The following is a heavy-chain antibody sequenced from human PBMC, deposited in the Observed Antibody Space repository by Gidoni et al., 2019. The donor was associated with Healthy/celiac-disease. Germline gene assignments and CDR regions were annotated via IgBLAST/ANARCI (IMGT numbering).Heavy chain of an antibody. Sequence: YWGWIRQPPGKGLEWIGSIYHSGSTSYNPSLKSRVTISVDTSKNQFSLKLSSVTAADTAVYYCARVVDCGGDCYSGDFDYWGQGTLVTVSS. CDR1: Y. CDR2: IYHSGST. CDR3: ARVVDCGGDCYSGDFDY. V-gene: IGHV4-38-2*02. D-gene: IGHD2-21*01. J-gene: IGHJ4*02.